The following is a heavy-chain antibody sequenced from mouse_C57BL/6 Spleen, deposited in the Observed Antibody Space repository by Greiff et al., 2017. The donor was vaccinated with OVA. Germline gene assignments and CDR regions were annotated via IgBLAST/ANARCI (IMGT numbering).Heavy chain of an antibody. D-gene: IGHD2-4*01. J-gene: IGHJ3*01. CDR3: ARNYDYDFAY. CDR1: GYSFTGYY. V-gene: IGHV1-42*01. CDR2: INPSTGGT. Sequence: EVKLQESGPELVKPGASVKISCKASGYSFTGYYMNWVKQSPEKSLEWIGEINPSTGGTTYNQKFKAKATLTVDKSSSTAYMQLKSLTSEDSAVYYCARNYDYDFAYWGQGTLVTVSA.